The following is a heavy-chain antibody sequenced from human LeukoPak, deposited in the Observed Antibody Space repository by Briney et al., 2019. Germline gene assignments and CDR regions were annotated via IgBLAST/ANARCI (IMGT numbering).Heavy chain of an antibody. CDR2: ISYDGSNK. V-gene: IGHV3-30-3*01. CDR1: GFTFSSYA. CDR3: ARDDYGDYISYYFDY. D-gene: IGHD4-17*01. J-gene: IGHJ4*02. Sequence: GGPLRLSCAASGFTFSSYAMHWVRQAPGKGLEWVAVISYDGSNKYYADSVKGRFTISRDNSKNTLYLQMNSLRAEDTAVYYCARDDYGDYISYYFDYWGQGTLVTVSS.